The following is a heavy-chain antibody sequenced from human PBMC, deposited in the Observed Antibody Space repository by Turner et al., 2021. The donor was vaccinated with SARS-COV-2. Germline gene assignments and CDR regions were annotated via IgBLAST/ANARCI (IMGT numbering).Heavy chain of an antibody. Sequence: QVPLVESGGGVVQPGRSLRLSCAASGFTFSSYGMHWVRQAPGKGLEWVAVISYDGSNKYYADSVKGRFTISRDNSKNTLYLQMNSLRAEDTAVYYCAKLLWQLVSPAGDFDYWGQGTLVTVSS. CDR1: GFTFSSYG. J-gene: IGHJ4*02. V-gene: IGHV3-30*18. CDR2: ISYDGSNK. CDR3: AKLLWQLVSPAGDFDY. D-gene: IGHD6-6*01.